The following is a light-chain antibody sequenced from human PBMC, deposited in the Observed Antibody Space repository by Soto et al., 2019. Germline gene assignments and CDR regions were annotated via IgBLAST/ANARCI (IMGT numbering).Light chain of an antibody. CDR3: QQYNNWPRT. Sequence: IVMTQSPATLSVSPGERATLSCRASQSVSSNFAWYQQKPGQAPRLLIYGASTRATGIPARCSGSGSGTEFTLTISSLQSEDFAVYYCQQYNNWPRTFGQGTKVDIK. CDR2: GAS. J-gene: IGKJ1*01. V-gene: IGKV3-15*01. CDR1: QSVSSN.